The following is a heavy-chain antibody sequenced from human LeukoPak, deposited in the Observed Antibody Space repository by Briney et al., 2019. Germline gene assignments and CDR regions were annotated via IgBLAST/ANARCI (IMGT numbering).Heavy chain of an antibody. CDR1: GGSFSGYY. CDR3: ARPSYSSGWSGRWFDP. Sequence: PSETLSLTCAVYGGSFSGYYWSWIRQPPGKGLEWIGEINHSGSTNYNPSLKSRVTISVDTSKNQFSLKLSSVTAADTAVYYCARPSYSSGWSGRWFDPWGQGTLVTVSS. D-gene: IGHD6-19*01. J-gene: IGHJ5*02. CDR2: INHSGST. V-gene: IGHV4-34*01.